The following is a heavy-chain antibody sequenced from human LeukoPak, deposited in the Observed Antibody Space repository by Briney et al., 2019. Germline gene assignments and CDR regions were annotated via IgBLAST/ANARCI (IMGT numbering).Heavy chain of an antibody. J-gene: IGHJ4*02. Sequence: SGSLSLTCAVSGGSISSSNWWCWVRQPPGKGLEWIGEIYHSGNTIYNPSLKCRVTIRVDESKTQYSLKLGTVTTEYTAMYYCAAGAHGGYFDYWGQGTLVTVSS. CDR3: AAGAHGGYFDY. V-gene: IGHV4-4*02. CDR2: IYHSGNT. CDR1: GGSISSSNW. D-gene: IGHD3-10*01.